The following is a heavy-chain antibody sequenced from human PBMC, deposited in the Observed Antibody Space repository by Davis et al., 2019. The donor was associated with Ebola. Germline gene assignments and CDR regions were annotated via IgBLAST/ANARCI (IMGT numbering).Heavy chain of an antibody. CDR1: GYSFKNYA. Sequence: ASVKVSCKASGYSFKNYAISWVRQAPGQGLEWMGWMNPNSGNTGYAQKFQGRVTMTRNTSISTAYMELISLRSEDTAVYYCARAVRYSVVVTRSSRKYYFDYWGQGTLVTVSS. D-gene: IGHD2-2*01. CDR2: MNPNSGNT. V-gene: IGHV1-8*02. CDR3: ARAVRYSVVVTRSSRKYYFDY. J-gene: IGHJ4*02.